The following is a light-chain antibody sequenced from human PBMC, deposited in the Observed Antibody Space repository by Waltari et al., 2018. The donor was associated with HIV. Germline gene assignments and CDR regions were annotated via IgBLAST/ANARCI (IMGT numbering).Light chain of an antibody. CDR1: QIVSSAY. V-gene: IGKV3-20*01. J-gene: IGKJ1*01. Sequence: EIVLTQSPGTLSLSPGETVTLSCRASQIVSSAYLAWYQQKPGQSPRLLIYGASTMATAVPDRFSGSGFGTDFTLTISRLEPEDFAVYYCHQYADSPETFGQGARVEIK. CDR2: GAS. CDR3: HQYADSPET.